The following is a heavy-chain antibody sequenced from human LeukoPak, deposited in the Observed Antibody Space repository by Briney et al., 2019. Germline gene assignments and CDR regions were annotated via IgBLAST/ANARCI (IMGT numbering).Heavy chain of an antibody. CDR2: IKQDGSEK. Sequence: PGGSLRLSCAASGFTFSSYWMSWVRQAPGKGLEWVANIKQDGSEKYYVDSVKGRFTISRDNAKNSLYLQMNSLRAEDTAVYYSARDESYYYDSSGYRLFDYWGQGTLVTVSS. CDR3: ARDESYYYDSSGYRLFDY. D-gene: IGHD3-22*01. CDR1: GFTFSSYW. J-gene: IGHJ4*02. V-gene: IGHV3-7*01.